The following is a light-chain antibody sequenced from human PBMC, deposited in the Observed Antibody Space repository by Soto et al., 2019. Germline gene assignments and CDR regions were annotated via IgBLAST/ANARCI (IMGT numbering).Light chain of an antibody. CDR1: QSIGSW. CDR2: KAS. Sequence: DIQMTQSPSTLSVSVGDRVTITCRASQSIGSWLAWYQQKPGKAPKLLIYKASSLESGVPSRFSGSGSGTEFTLTISSLQPDDFATYYCQQYNSYSTFGQGTKVEIK. CDR3: QQYNSYST. V-gene: IGKV1-5*03. J-gene: IGKJ1*01.